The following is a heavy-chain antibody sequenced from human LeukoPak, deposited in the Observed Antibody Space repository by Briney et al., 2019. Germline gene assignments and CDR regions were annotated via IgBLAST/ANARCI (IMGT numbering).Heavy chain of an antibody. CDR1: GYTFTDYW. V-gene: IGHV1-2*02. D-gene: IGHD3-10*01. J-gene: IGHJ4*02. CDR2: INPNSGGT. Sequence: GASVKVSCKASGYTFTDYWMQWVRQAPGQGLEWMGWINPNSGGTNYAQKFQGRVTMSTDTAISTAYMELSGLTSDDTAVYFCARPHYYGSGDYYMFYYDYWGQGTLVTVSS. CDR3: ARPHYYGSGDYYMFYYDY.